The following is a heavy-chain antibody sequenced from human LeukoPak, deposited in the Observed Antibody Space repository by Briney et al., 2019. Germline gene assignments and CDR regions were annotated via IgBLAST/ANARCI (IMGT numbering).Heavy chain of an antibody. Sequence: PSETLSLTCTVSGGSITSGSYYWSWIRQPAGKGLEWIGRIYTSGSTNYNPSLKSRLTIPVDTSKNQFSLKLSSVTAADTAVYYCARDGHYGDYLDAFDIWGQGTMVTVSS. D-gene: IGHD4-17*01. J-gene: IGHJ3*02. CDR3: ARDGHYGDYLDAFDI. CDR1: GGSITSGSYY. CDR2: IYTSGST. V-gene: IGHV4-61*02.